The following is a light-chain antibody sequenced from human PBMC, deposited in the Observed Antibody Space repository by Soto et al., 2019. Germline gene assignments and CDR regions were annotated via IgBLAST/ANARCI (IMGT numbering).Light chain of an antibody. CDR3: QQSGRSPDLFT. CDR1: LSVSSSY. CDR2: GAS. V-gene: IGKV3-20*01. J-gene: IGKJ3*01. Sequence: EIVMSPSPATVSVSPRARATLSASPSLSVSSSYLAWYQQKPGQAPRLLIYGASSRATGIPDRFSGSGSGTEFTLTISRLEPEDFAVYYCQQSGRSPDLFTFGPGTKVD.